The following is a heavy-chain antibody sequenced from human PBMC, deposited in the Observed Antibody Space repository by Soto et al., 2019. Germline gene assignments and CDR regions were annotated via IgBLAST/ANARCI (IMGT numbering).Heavy chain of an antibody. V-gene: IGHV4-59*01. CDR2: IYYKGNT. J-gene: IGHJ3*02. CDR1: GDSINSDY. CDR3: ASGRPRDGYNSGQSDFDI. Sequence: SETLSLTCTVSGDSINSDYWSWIRQPPGKGLEWIGYIYYKGNTNYNPSLKSRVTISVGTSKTQFSLKLSSVTAADTAVYYCASGRPRDGYNSGQSDFDIWGQGTMVTVSS. D-gene: IGHD5-12*01.